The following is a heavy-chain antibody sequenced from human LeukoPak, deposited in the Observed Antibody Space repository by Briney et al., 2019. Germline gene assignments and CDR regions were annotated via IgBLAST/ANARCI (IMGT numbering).Heavy chain of an antibody. CDR2: IRYDGSNK. V-gene: IGHV3-30*02. J-gene: IGHJ6*03. CDR1: GFTFSSYG. CDR3: ATTYGSGSWWSPHYYYYYMDV. Sequence: PGGSLRLSCAASGFTFSSYGMHWVRQAPGKGLEWVAFIRYDGSNKYYADSVKGRFTISRDNSKNTLYLQMNSLRAEDTAVYYCATTYGSGSWWSPHYYYYYMDVWGKGTTVTVSS. D-gene: IGHD3-10*01.